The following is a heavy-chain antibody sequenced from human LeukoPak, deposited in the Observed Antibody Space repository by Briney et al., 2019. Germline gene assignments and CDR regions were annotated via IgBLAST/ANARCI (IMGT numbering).Heavy chain of an antibody. V-gene: IGHV1-2*02. CDR1: GYTFTGYY. D-gene: IGHD6-19*01. J-gene: IGHJ1*01. CDR2: INPNSGGT. CDR3: ARGAEKQWLVRYAEYFQH. Sequence: ASVKVSCKASGYTFTGYYMHWVRQAPGQGLEWMGWINPNSGGTNYAQKFQGRVTMTRDTSISTAYMELSRLRSDDTAVYYCARGAEKQWLVRYAEYFQHWGQGTLVTVSS.